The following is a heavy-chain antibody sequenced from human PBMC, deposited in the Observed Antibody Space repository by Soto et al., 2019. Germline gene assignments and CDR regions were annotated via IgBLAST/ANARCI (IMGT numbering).Heavy chain of an antibody. D-gene: IGHD4-4*01. Sequence: AAVKVSCKASGYAFSVYHLHWVRQAPGKGLEWMGWVHPNSGGTNYAQSFEGRVTMTRDTSTNTAYMELSRLTSDDTAAYYCAKELQRGMDVWGQGTTVTVSS. CDR3: AKELQRGMDV. CDR2: VHPNSGGT. J-gene: IGHJ6*02. V-gene: IGHV1-2*02. CDR1: GYAFSVYH.